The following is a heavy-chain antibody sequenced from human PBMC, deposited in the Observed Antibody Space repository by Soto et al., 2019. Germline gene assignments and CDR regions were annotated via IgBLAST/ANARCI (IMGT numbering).Heavy chain of an antibody. Sequence: ASVKVSCKASGYTFTSYDINWVRQATGQGLEWMGWMNPNSGNTGYAQKFQGRVTITTDTSASTAYMELSSLRSEDTAVYYCAREGSTYGSTFDYWGQGAQVTVSS. CDR1: GYTFTSYD. J-gene: IGHJ4*02. CDR3: AREGSTYGSTFDY. D-gene: IGHD3-10*01. CDR2: MNPNSGNT. V-gene: IGHV1-8*01.